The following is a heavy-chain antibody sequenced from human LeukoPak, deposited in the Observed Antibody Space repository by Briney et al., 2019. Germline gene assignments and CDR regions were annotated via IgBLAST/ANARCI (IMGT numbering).Heavy chain of an antibody. CDR1: GRSFSGYY. J-gene: IGHJ2*01. D-gene: IGHD3-22*01. CDR2: INHSGGT. Sequence: PSETLSLTCAVYGRSFSGYYWTWIRQPPGKGLEWIGEINHSGGTNYNPSLKSRVTISVDTSKNQFSLKLSSVTAADTAVYYCARPNYYDSSGYYSGWYFDLWGRGTLVTVSS. CDR3: ARPNYYDSSGYYSGWYFDL. V-gene: IGHV4-34*01.